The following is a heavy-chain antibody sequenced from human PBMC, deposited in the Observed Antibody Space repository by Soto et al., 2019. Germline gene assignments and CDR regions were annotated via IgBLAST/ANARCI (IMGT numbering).Heavy chain of an antibody. Sequence: SETLSLTCTVSGGSISSSSYYWGWIRQPPGKGLEWIGSIYYSGSTYYNPSLKSRVTISVDTSKNQFSLKLSSVTAADTAVYYCARHVKGLPYDDFLPESDWFDPWGQGTLVTVS. V-gene: IGHV4-39*01. J-gene: IGHJ5*02. D-gene: IGHD3-3*01. CDR3: ARHVKGLPYDDFLPESDWFDP. CDR1: GGSISSSSYY. CDR2: IYYSGST.